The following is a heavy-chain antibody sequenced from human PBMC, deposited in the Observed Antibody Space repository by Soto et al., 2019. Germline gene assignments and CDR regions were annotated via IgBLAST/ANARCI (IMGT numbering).Heavy chain of an antibody. J-gene: IGHJ5*02. CDR1: GYRFTSFW. D-gene: IGHD5-12*01. CDR2: IYPGDADI. V-gene: IGHV5-51*01. CDR3: ARGIEMARIGWFDP. Sequence: GESLKFSCKGSGYRFTSFWIGWVRQMPGKGLEWLGIIYPGDADIRYTPSFQGQVTMSADKSISTAYLQWSSLKASDTAIYYCARGIEMARIGWFDPWGQGTLVTVSS.